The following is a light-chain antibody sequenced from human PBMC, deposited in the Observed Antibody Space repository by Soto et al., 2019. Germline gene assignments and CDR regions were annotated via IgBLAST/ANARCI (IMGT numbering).Light chain of an antibody. V-gene: IGKV1-5*01. CDR3: QQYNSYSQT. CDR1: QSISSW. CDR2: DAS. Sequence: DIQMTQAPSSLSASVGDRVTITCRASQSISSWLAWYQQKPGKAPKLLIYDASSLESGVPSRFSGSGSGTEFTLTISSLQPADFATYYCQQYNSYSQTFGQGTKVDIX. J-gene: IGKJ1*01.